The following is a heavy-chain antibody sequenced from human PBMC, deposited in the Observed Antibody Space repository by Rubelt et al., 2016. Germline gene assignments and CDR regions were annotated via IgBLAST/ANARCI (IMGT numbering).Heavy chain of an antibody. CDR1: GFSFSTSS. V-gene: IGHV3-21*04. CDR3: AKWKMVVTTRGFDD. Sequence: EVQLVESGGGLVKPGGSQTLSCAASGFSFSTSSMTWVRQTPGKGLEWVSFISSGFNTYYADSVKGRFTISRDNSKNTLYLRMNSRRVEETAVYYCAKWKMVVTTRGFDDWGQGTLVTVCS. CDR2: ISSGFNT. J-gene: IGHJ4*02. D-gene: IGHD2-21*02.